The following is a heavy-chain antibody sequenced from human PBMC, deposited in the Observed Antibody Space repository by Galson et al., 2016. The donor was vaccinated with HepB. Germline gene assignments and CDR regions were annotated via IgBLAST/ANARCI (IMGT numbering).Heavy chain of an antibody. CDR1: GGSVRS. CDR3: AGDGCDNKWFFY. Sequence: SETLSLTCTVSGGSVRSWGWIRQPPGKGLEWIGSLDNTGITYYNPSLKSRVTPSGGPSHKFSLKLSSVTAADTAVYYCAGDGCDNKWFFYGGQGTLVTVSS. D-gene: IGHD3-22*01. V-gene: IGHV4-39*01. J-gene: IGHJ4*02. CDR2: LDNTGIT.